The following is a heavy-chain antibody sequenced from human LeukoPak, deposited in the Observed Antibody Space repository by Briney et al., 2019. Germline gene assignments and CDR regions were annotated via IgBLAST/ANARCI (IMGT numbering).Heavy chain of an antibody. V-gene: IGHV1-46*01. CDR3: AREVGTYDFWSGLNWFDP. CDR2: SGGST. D-gene: IGHD3-3*01. J-gene: IGHJ5*02. Sequence: SGGSTSYAQKFQGRVTMTRDTSTSTVYMELSSLRSEDTAVYYCAREVGTYDFWSGLNWFDPWGQGTLVTVSS.